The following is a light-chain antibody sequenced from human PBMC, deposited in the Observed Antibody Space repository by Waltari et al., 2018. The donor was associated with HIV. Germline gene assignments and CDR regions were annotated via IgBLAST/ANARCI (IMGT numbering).Light chain of an antibody. CDR1: TLGDKY. CDR3: QAWDSSTAYV. Sequence: SYELSQTPSVSVSPGQTASITRSGATLGDKYACWYQQKPGQSPVLVIYQDSKRPSGIPERFSGSNSGNTATLTISGTQAMDEADYYCQAWDSSTAYVFGTGTKVTVL. J-gene: IGLJ1*01. V-gene: IGLV3-1*01. CDR2: QDS.